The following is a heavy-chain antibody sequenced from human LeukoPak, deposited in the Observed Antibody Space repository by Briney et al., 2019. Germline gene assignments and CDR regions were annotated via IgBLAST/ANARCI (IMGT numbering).Heavy chain of an antibody. Sequence: GGSLRLSCAASGFTYSSYWMSWIRQAPGKGLEWVANIKQDGSEKYYVDSVKGRFTISRDNAKNSLYLQMNSLRAEHTAVYYCAKDGSGGWKWFDPWGQGTLVTVSS. D-gene: IGHD2-15*01. CDR1: GFTYSSYW. CDR3: AKDGSGGWKWFDP. V-gene: IGHV3-7*01. J-gene: IGHJ5*02. CDR2: IKQDGSEK.